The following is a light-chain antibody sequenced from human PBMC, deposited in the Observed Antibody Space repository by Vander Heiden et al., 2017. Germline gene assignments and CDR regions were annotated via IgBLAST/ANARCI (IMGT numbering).Light chain of an antibody. CDR3: QHRGT. CDR2: DAS. V-gene: IGKV3-11*01. J-gene: IGKJ4*01. CDR1: QSLSSY. Sequence: EIVLTQSPATLSLSPGERATLSCRASQSLSSYLAWYQQKPGQAPRLLIYDASNRATGIPDRFSVSGSGTDFTLTISSLEPEDFAGYYGQHRGTFGGGTKVEIK.